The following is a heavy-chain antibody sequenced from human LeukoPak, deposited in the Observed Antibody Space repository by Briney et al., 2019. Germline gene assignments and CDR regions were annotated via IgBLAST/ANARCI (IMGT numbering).Heavy chain of an antibody. CDR1: GFTFSSYA. D-gene: IGHD3-10*01. V-gene: IGHV4-31*02. CDR2: IYYSGST. CDR3: ARGLDYYFDY. J-gene: IGHJ4*02. Sequence: LRLSCAASGFTFSSYAMSWVRQAPGKGLEWIGYIYYSGSTYYNPSLKSRVTISVDTSKNQFSLKLSSVTAADTAVYYCARGLDYYFDYWGQGTLVTVSS.